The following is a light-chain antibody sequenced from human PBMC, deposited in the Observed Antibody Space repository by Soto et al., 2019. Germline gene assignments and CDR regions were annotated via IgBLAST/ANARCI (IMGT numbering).Light chain of an antibody. J-gene: IGLJ1*01. CDR2: GNS. Sequence: QSALTQPPSVSEAPGQRVTISCTGSSSNIGAGYDVHWYQQLPGTAPKLLIYGNSNRPSGVPDRFSGSKSGTSASLAITGLQAEDEADYYCQSYDSRLSAFDVFGTGTKVT. CDR1: SSNIGAGYD. V-gene: IGLV1-40*01. CDR3: QSYDSRLSAFDV.